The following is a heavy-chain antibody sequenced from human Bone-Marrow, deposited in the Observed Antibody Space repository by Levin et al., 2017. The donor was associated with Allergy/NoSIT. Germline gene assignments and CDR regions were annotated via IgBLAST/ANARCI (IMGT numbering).Heavy chain of an antibody. Sequence: ASVKVSCKASGYTFTSYDINWVRQATGQGLEWMGWMNPNSGNTGYAQKFQGRVTMTRNTSISTAYMELSSLRSEDTAVYYCAREYPAEPEYSSSLHWFDPWGQGTLVTVSS. CDR3: AREYPAEPEYSSSLHWFDP. CDR1: GYTFTSYD. CDR2: MNPNSGNT. V-gene: IGHV1-8*01. D-gene: IGHD6-6*01. J-gene: IGHJ5*02.